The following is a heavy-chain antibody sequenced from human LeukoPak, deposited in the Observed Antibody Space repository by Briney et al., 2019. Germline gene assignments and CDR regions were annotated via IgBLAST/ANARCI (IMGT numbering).Heavy chain of an antibody. Sequence: ASVKVSCKASGYTFTAYYMYWVRLAPGQGLEWMGWINPNSGGTNYAQNFQGRVTMTRDTSISTAYMELSRLRSDDTAVYYCARAYSSTSETQFDYWGQGTLVTVSP. CDR2: INPNSGGT. CDR1: GYTFTAYY. CDR3: ARAYSSTSETQFDY. J-gene: IGHJ4*02. V-gene: IGHV1-2*02. D-gene: IGHD6-13*01.